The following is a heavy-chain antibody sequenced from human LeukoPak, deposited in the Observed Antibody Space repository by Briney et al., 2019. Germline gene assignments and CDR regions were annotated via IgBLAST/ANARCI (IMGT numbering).Heavy chain of an antibody. D-gene: IGHD3-3*01. CDR2: ISAYNGNT. Sequence: ASVKVSCKASGYTFTSYGISWVRQAPGQGLEWMGWISAYNGNTNYAQKLQGRVTMTEDTSTDTAYMELSSLRSEDTAVYYCATPGEVYGVKYYFDYWGQGTLVTVSS. J-gene: IGHJ4*02. V-gene: IGHV1-18*01. CDR3: ATPGEVYGVKYYFDY. CDR1: GYTFTSYG.